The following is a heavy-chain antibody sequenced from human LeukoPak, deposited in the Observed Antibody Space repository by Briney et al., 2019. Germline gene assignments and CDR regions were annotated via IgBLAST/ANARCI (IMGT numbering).Heavy chain of an antibody. CDR3: TGNYYGSGSYADFDY. Sequence: GGSLRLSCAASGFSFSNYGMNWVRQAPGKGLEWVSGITGNGGTTYYADSVKGRFTISRDNARNTAYLQMDSLKPEDTAVYYCTGNYYGSGSYADFDYWGQRTLVTVSS. D-gene: IGHD3-10*01. CDR1: GFSFSNYG. CDR2: ITGNGGTT. V-gene: IGHV3-23*01. J-gene: IGHJ4*02.